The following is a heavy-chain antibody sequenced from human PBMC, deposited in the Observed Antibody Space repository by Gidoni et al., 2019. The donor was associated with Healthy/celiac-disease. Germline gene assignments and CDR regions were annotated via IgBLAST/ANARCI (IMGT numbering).Heavy chain of an antibody. V-gene: IGHV3-30*18. CDR2: ISYDGSNK. D-gene: IGHD6-13*01. Sequence: QVQLVESGGGVVQPGRSLRLSCAAYGLTFSSYGMHWVRQAPGKGLEWVAVISYDGSNKYYADSVKGRFTISRDNSKNTLYLQMNSLRAEDTAVYYCAKEYSSSWYGPYYYYYGMDVWGQGTTVTVSS. CDR1: GLTFSSYG. J-gene: IGHJ6*02. CDR3: AKEYSSSWYGPYYYYYGMDV.